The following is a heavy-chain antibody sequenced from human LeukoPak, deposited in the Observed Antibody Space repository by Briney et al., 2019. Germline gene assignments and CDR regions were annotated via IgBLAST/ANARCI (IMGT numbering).Heavy chain of an antibody. V-gene: IGHV3-23*01. CDR1: GFSVSDNY. Sequence: GGSLRLSCVASGFSVSDNYMSWVRQAPGGGLEWVSAISGSGDTTFHADSVKGRFTTSRDNSKNTLSLQMSGLRVEDSAVYFCAKDTSAWWYHRAYMNVWGTGTTVTVSS. D-gene: IGHD2-15*01. J-gene: IGHJ6*03. CDR2: ISGSGDTT. CDR3: AKDTSAWWYHRAYMNV.